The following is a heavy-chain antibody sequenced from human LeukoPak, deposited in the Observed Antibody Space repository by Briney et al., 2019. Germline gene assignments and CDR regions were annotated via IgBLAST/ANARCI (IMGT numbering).Heavy chain of an antibody. CDR3: AKDVRYCSGGSCYNWFDP. CDR2: ISGSGGST. J-gene: IGHJ5*02. CDR1: GFTFSSYA. V-gene: IGHV3-23*01. Sequence: GGSLRLSCAASGFTFSSYAMSWVRQAPGKGLEWVSAISGSGGSTYCADSVKGRFTISRDNSKNTLYLQMNSLRAEDAAVYYCAKDVRYCSGGSCYNWFDPWGQGTLVTVSS. D-gene: IGHD2-15*01.